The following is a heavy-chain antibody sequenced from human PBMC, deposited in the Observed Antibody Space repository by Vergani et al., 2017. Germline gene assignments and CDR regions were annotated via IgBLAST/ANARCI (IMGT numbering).Heavy chain of an antibody. V-gene: IGHV3-23*01. Sequence: EVQLLESGGDLVQPGGSLRLSCAASGFTFNHYAMNWVRQAPGKGLEWVSGISGSGGSTYSAGSVKGRFTISRDSSKNTLYPQMNSLSAGDTAVYYCAKANPRNSGYDYLYYYHAMDVWGQGTTVTVSS. CDR1: GFTFNHYA. CDR2: ISGSGGST. J-gene: IGHJ6*02. CDR3: AKANPRNSGYDYLYYYHAMDV. D-gene: IGHD5-12*01.